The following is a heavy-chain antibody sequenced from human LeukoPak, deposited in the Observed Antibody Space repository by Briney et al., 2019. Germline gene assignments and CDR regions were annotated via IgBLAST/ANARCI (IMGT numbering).Heavy chain of an antibody. V-gene: IGHV3-23*01. J-gene: IGHJ4*02. D-gene: IGHD6-13*01. CDR2: ISGSAGST. CDR1: GFTFSSYA. CDR3: ATVGYSSWYTFDY. Sequence: GGSLRLSCAASGFTFSSYAMSWVRQAPGKGLEWVSAISGSAGSTYYADSVKGRFTISRDNSKNTLYLQMNSLRAEDTAVYYCATVGYSSWYTFDYWGQGTLVTVSS.